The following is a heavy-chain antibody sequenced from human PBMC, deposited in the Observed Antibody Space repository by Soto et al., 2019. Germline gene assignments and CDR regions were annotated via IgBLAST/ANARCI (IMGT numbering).Heavy chain of an antibody. CDR2: IYYSGST. Sequence: SETLSLTCTVSGGSISSYYWSWIRQPPGKGLEWIGYIYYSGSTNYNPSLKSRVTISVDTSKNQFSLKLSSVTAADTAVYYCARDLGDCSGGSCYSPDNWFDPWGQGTLVTVSS. CDR3: ARDLGDCSGGSCYSPDNWFDP. D-gene: IGHD2-15*01. CDR1: GGSISSYY. V-gene: IGHV4-59*01. J-gene: IGHJ5*02.